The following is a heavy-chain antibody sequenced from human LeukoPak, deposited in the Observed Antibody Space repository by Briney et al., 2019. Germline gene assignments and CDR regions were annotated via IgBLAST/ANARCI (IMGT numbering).Heavy chain of an antibody. Sequence: PGGSLRLSCTFSGLTFRDYWVNWVRQAPGKGLEWVANINPGGNEIRSVDSVKGRSSISRDNAKNSLDLQMSSLRVEDTAVYYCMSWGTDNHWGQGILVTVSS. J-gene: IGHJ4*02. V-gene: IGHV3-7*01. CDR1: GLTFRDYW. D-gene: IGHD1-1*01. CDR3: MSWGTDNH. CDR2: INPGGNEI.